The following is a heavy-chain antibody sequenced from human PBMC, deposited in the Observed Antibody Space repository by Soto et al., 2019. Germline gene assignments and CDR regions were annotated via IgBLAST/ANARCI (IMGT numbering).Heavy chain of an antibody. CDR1: GYTFTGYY. J-gene: IGHJ6*02. CDR3: ARASHNSSSYYYYYGMDV. D-gene: IGHD6-6*01. CDR2: INPNSGCT. Sequence: QVQLVQSGAEVKKPGASVKVSCKASGYTFTGYYMHWVRQAPGQGLEWMGWINPNSGCTNYAQKFQGCVTMTRDPTIRTAYVELSRLGSDDTAVYYCARASHNSSSYYYYYGMDVWGHGTTVTVSS. V-gene: IGHV1-2*04.